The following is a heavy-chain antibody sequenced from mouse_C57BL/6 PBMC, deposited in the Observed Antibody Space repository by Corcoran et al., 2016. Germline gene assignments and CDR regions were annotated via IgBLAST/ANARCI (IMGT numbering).Heavy chain of an antibody. V-gene: IGHV1-18*01. CDR1: GYTFTENY. CDR3: ARRGYDDGYYPYYFDY. Sequence: EVQLQQSGPGLVKHGAAVKIHCKAAGYTFTENYMDWVTQSHGKSLAWLGAINTNNGGTIYNQKLKGKATLTGDKASSTAYMELRSLTSEDTAVYYWARRGYDDGYYPYYFDYWGQGTTLTVSA. CDR2: INTNNGGT. J-gene: IGHJ2*01. D-gene: IGHD2-3*01.